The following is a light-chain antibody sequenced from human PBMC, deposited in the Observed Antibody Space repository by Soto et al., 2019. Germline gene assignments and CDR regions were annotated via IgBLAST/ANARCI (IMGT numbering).Light chain of an antibody. J-gene: IGKJ1*01. CDR2: GAS. Sequence: EIVLTQSPGTLSLSPGERATLSCRASQSVSSSYLAWYQQKPGQAPRLLIYGASSRATGIPHRFSGSGSGTDFTLTTSRLKTEDLAVYYCQQYGSSPSTFGQGTKVEIK. CDR3: QQYGSSPST. CDR1: QSVSSSY. V-gene: IGKV3-20*01.